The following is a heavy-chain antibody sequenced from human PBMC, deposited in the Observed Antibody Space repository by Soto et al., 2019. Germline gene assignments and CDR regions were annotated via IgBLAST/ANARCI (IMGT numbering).Heavy chain of an antibody. CDR1: GGTFSSYA. CDR2: IIPIFGTA. D-gene: IGHD6-13*01. V-gene: IGHV1-69*01. J-gene: IGHJ5*02. Sequence: QVQLVQSGAEVKKPGSSVKVSCKASGGTFSSYAISWVRQAPGQGLEWMGGIIPIFGTANYAQKFQGRVTITADETTSTAYMELSSLRSEDTAVYYCARGRLGYSSSWEWFDPWGQGTLVTVSS. CDR3: ARGRLGYSSSWEWFDP.